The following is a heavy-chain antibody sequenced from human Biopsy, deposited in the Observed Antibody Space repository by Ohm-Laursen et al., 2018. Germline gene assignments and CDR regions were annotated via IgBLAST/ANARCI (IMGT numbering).Heavy chain of an antibody. CDR3: TKAGSQDGFDI. CDR1: GFTFSNYA. Sequence: SLRLSCTASGFTFSNYAMSWVRQAPGKGLEWVSLISGSGDTAYHPDSVKGRFTISRDNSKNTLYLEMNSLRTEETAKYYCTKAGSQDGFDIWGPGTMVTVSS. J-gene: IGHJ3*02. CDR2: ISGSGDTA. D-gene: IGHD3-10*01. V-gene: IGHV3-23*01.